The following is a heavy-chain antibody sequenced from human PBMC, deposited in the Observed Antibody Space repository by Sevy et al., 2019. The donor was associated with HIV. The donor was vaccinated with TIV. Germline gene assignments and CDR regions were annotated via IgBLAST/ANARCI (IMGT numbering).Heavy chain of an antibody. D-gene: IGHD2-2*01. CDR2: ISSSSTYI. J-gene: IGHJ6*02. Sequence: GGSLRLSCAASGFTFSSYSMHWVRQAPGKGLEWVSSISSSSTYIYYADSVKGRFTISRDNAKNSLHLQMKSLRAEDTAVYYCARDCSSTSCLWGLDVWGQGTTVTVSS. CDR3: ARDCSSTSCLWGLDV. CDR1: GFTFSSYS. V-gene: IGHV3-21*04.